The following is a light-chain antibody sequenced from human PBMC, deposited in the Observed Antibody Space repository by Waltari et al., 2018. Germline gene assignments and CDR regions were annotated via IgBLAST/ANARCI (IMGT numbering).Light chain of an antibody. Sequence: DVVMTQSPLSLTVTLGQHASSSSRSSPGLIHSDGNTYLNLFQQRPGQSPRRLIYKVFNRESGVPDRFSGSGSGTDFTLKISRVEAEDVGFYYCMQSTQWPRTFGQGTKVQIK. CDR2: KVF. CDR1: PGLIHSDGNTY. J-gene: IGKJ1*01. CDR3: MQSTQWPRT. V-gene: IGKV2-30*02.